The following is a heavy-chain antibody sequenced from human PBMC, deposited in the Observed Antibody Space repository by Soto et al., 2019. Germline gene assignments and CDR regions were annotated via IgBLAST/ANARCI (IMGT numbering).Heavy chain of an antibody. CDR2: IYYSGST. V-gene: IGHV4-31*03. D-gene: IGHD3-3*01. CDR3: ARASSSYDFWSGYALFEYYGMDV. Sequence: QVQLHESGPGLVKPSQTLSLTCTVSGGSISSGCYYWSWIRQHPGKGLEWIGYIYYSGSTYYNPSLTSRVTISVDTSKHQFSLKLSSVTAADTAVYYCARASSSYDFWSGYALFEYYGMDVWGQGTKVTVSS. CDR1: GGSISSGCYY. J-gene: IGHJ6*02.